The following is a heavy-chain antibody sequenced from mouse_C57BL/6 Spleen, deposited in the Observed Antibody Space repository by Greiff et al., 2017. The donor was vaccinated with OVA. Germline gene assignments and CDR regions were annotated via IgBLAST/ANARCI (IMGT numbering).Heavy chain of an antibody. CDR1: GFTFTDYY. Sequence: EVQVVESGGGLVQPGGSLSLSCAASGFTFTDYYMSWVRQPPGKALEWLGFIRNKANGYTTEYSASVKGRFTISRDNSQSILYLQMNALRAEDSATYYCARYKAYKHYAMDYWGQGTSVTVAS. J-gene: IGHJ4*01. V-gene: IGHV7-3*01. D-gene: IGHD1-3*01. CDR2: IRNKANGYTT. CDR3: ARYKAYKHYAMDY.